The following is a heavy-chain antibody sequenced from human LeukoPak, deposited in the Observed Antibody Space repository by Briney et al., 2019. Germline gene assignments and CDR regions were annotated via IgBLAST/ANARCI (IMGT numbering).Heavy chain of an antibody. J-gene: IGHJ4*02. CDR2: INPGGGST. CDR3: ARGDIDY. Sequence: GASVKVSCKASGYTFASYYVHWVRQAPGQGLEWMGVINPGGGSTSYAQKFQGRVTMTRDTSTSTVYMELSSLRSEDTDVYYCARGDIDYWGQGTLVTVSS. V-gene: IGHV1-46*01. CDR1: GYTFASYY.